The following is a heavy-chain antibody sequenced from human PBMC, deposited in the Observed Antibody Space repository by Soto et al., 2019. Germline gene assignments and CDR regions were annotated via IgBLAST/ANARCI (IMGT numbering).Heavy chain of an antibody. J-gene: IGHJ4*02. Sequence: GGSLRLSCAASGFTFSSYAMSWVRQAPGKGLEWVSAISGSGGSTYYADSVKGRFTISRDNSKNTLYLQMNSLRAEDTAVYYCAKTRSPSSGYYYCYDYWGQGTLVIVSS. CDR3: AKTRSPSSGYYYCYDY. CDR1: GFTFSSYA. CDR2: ISGSGGST. D-gene: IGHD3-22*01. V-gene: IGHV3-23*01.